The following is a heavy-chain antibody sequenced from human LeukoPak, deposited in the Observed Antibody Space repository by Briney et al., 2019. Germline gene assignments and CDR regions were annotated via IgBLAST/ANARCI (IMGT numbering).Heavy chain of an antibody. Sequence: GASVKVSCKASGYTFTDYYMHWVRQAPGQGLEWMGWINPNSGGTNFAQKFQDRVAMTRDTSISTAYMELGSLRSDDTAVYYCARARWQLVPYFDSWGQGTLVTVSS. D-gene: IGHD6-6*01. V-gene: IGHV1-2*02. CDR2: INPNSGGT. CDR1: GYTFTDYY. J-gene: IGHJ4*02. CDR3: ARARWQLVPYFDS.